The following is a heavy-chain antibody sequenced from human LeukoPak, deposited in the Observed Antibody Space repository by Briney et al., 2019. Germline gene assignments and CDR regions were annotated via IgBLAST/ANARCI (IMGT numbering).Heavy chain of an antibody. CDR3: ARDDGYSNYGYFQH. J-gene: IGHJ1*01. CDR1: GGSISSYH. D-gene: IGHD4-11*01. CDR2: IYTSGST. V-gene: IGHV4-4*07. Sequence: PSETLSLTCTVSGGSISSYHWSWLRQPAGKGLEWIGRIYTSGSTNYNPSLKSRVTMSVDTSKNQFSLKLSSVTAADTAVYYCARDDGYSNYGYFQHWGQGALVTVSS.